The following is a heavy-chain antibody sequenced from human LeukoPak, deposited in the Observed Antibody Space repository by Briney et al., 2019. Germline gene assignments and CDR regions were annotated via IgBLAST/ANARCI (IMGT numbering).Heavy chain of an antibody. CDR1: GFTFSSYA. Sequence: GGSLRLSCAASGFTFSSYAMHWVRQAPGKGLEWVAVISYDGSNKYYADSVKGRFTISRDNSKNTLYLQMNSLRAEDTAVYYCAKDLAVVGVSSFAYWGQGTLVTVSS. D-gene: IGHD2-15*01. V-gene: IGHV3-30-3*01. CDR3: AKDLAVVGVSSFAY. J-gene: IGHJ4*02. CDR2: ISYDGSNK.